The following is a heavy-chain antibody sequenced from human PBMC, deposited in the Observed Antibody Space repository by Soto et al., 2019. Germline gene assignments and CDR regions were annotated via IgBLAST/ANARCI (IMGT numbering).Heavy chain of an antibody. CDR2: FSGPGGDT. CDR3: AKGKISTPTYTSFDS. Sequence: GGSLRLSCAASGFTFSRYAMSWVRQAPGKGLEWVSTFSGPGGDTYYADSVKGRFTISRDNFKSSLYLQMSSLRAADTAVYYYAKGKISTPTYTSFDSWGRGTLVTVAS. V-gene: IGHV3-23*01. D-gene: IGHD2-15*01. J-gene: IGHJ5*01. CDR1: GFTFSRYA.